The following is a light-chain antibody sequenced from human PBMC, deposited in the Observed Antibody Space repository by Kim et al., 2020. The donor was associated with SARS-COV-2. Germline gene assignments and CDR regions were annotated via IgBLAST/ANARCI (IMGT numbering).Light chain of an antibody. CDR1: SANIGSNI. V-gene: IGLV1-44*01. CDR2: TNN. J-gene: IGLJ3*02. CDR3: AAWDDSLNGWV. Sequence: GQRVTIACSGSSANIGSNIVNWFQQLPGTAPKLLIYTNNQRPSGLPDRFSGSKSGTSASLAISGLQSEDEADYYCAAWDDSLNGWVFGGGTKLTVL.